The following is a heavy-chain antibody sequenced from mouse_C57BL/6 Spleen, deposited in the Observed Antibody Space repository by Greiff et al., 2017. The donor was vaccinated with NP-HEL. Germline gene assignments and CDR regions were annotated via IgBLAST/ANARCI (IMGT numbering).Heavy chain of an antibody. CDR2: IYPGDGDT. D-gene: IGHD4-1*01. CDR1: GYAFSSSW. J-gene: IGHJ4*01. CDR3: ARTGGALGYAMDY. V-gene: IGHV1-82*01. Sequence: QVQLQQSGPELVKPGASVKISCKASGYAFSSSWMNWVKQRPGKGLEWIGRIYPGDGDTNYNGKFKGKATLTADKSSSTAYMQLSSLTSEDSAVYFCARTGGALGYAMDYWGQGTSVTVSS.